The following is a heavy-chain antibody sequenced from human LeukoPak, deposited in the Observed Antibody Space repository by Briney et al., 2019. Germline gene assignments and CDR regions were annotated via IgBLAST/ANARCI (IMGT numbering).Heavy chain of an antibody. D-gene: IGHD3-16*01. CDR3: ARDANYVWAH. CDR1: GYTFTSYG. V-gene: IGHV1-18*01. CDR2: ISAYNGNT. J-gene: IGHJ4*02. Sequence: ASVEVSCKASGYTFTSYGISWVRQAPGQGLEWMGWISAYNGNTNYAQKLRGRVTMTTDTSTSTAYMELRSLTSDDTAVYYCARDANYVWAHWGQGTLVTVSS.